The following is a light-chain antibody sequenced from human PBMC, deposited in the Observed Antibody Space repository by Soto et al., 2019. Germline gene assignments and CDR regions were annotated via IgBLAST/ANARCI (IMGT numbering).Light chain of an antibody. J-gene: IGLJ3*02. Sequence: QSVLIQPPSASGTPGQRVAISCSGSSSNIGSNPVNWYQQVPGTAPKLLIYTNVQRPSGVPDRFSGSKSGTSASLAITGLQSEDEADYYCASWDDSLNGGVFGGGTKLTVL. V-gene: IGLV1-44*01. CDR2: TNV. CDR3: ASWDDSLNGGV. CDR1: SSNIGSNP.